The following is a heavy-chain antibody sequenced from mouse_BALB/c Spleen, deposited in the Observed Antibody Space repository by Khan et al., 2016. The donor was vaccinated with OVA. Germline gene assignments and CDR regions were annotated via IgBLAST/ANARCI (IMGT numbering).Heavy chain of an antibody. D-gene: IGHD1-1*01. CDR3: VRRGKYYGSFYWYFDV. Sequence: QVQLKESGPGLVAPSQSLSITCTVSGFSLTSYDISWIRQPPGKGLEWLGVIWTGGGTNYNSAFMSRLSISKDNSKSQVFLKMNSLQNDDTAMYYCVRRGKYYGSFYWYFDVWGAGTTVTVSS. CDR1: GFSLTSYD. J-gene: IGHJ1*01. CDR2: IWTGGGT. V-gene: IGHV2-9-2*01.